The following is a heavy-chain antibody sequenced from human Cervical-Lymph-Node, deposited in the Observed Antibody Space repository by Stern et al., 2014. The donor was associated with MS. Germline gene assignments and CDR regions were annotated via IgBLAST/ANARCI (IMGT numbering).Heavy chain of an antibody. CDR1: GFTFSSYS. CDR3: ARGRGGNYRYYFDY. V-gene: IGHV3-21*01. Sequence: EVQLVQSGGGLVKPGGSLRLSCAASGFTFSSYSMNWVRQAPGKGLEWVGSISSGGSYIYYADSLKGRFTISRDSAKNSLYLQMNSLRAEDTAVYYCARGRGGNYRYYFDYWGQGTLVTVSS. CDR2: ISSGGSYI. D-gene: IGHD4-23*01. J-gene: IGHJ4*02.